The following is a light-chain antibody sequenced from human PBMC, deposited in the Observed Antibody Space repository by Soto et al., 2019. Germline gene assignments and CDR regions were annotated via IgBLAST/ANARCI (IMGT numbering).Light chain of an antibody. J-gene: IGLJ1*01. CDR1: SSDVGGYNY. CDR2: DVS. V-gene: IGLV2-14*01. Sequence: QSALTKPAAGTGSRGQSTTIPCTGTSSDVGGYNYVSWYQQHPGKAPKLMIYDVSNRPSGVSNRFSGSKSGNTASLTISGLQDEDEADYYCTSYTGSSTQVFGTGTRSPS. CDR3: TSYTGSSTQV.